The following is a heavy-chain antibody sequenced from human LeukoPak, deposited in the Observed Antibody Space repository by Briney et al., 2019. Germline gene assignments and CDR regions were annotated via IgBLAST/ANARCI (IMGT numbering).Heavy chain of an antibody. CDR3: ARPLGATKDYYYGMDV. J-gene: IGHJ6*02. D-gene: IGHD1-26*01. CDR2: IYPNSGGT. CDR1: GYTFTSYG. V-gene: IGHV1-2*06. Sequence: ASVKVSCKASGYTFTSYGISWVRQAPGQGLEWMGRIYPNSGGTNYAQKFQGTVTMTRDTSISTAYMELSRLRSDDTAVYYCARPLGATKDYYYGMDVWGQGTTVTVSS.